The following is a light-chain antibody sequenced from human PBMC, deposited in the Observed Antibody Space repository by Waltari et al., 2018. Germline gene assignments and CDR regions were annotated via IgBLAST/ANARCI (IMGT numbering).Light chain of an antibody. Sequence: DIQLTQSPSSLSASVGDRVTITCRASQTMVNYLNWYHQEPGKAPRPLIHSASSLQSGVPSRVSGGGSGTEFTLTITNLQPEDFGTYDCQQSYMSPWTFGQGTMVDI. CDR2: SAS. CDR3: QQSYMSPWT. CDR1: QTMVNY. J-gene: IGKJ1*01. V-gene: IGKV1-39*01.